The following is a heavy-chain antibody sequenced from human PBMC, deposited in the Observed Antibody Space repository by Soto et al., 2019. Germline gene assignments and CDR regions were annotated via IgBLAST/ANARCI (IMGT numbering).Heavy chain of an antibody. J-gene: IGHJ6*02. CDR2: ISYDGSNK. V-gene: IGHV3-30*03. CDR3: ARGNGVVTYYYYGMDV. D-gene: IGHD3-3*01. Sequence: GGSLRLSCAASGFTFSSYSMHWVRQAPGKGLEWVAVISYDGSNKYYADSVNGRFTISRDNSKNTLYLQMNSLRAEDTAVYYCARGNGVVTYYYYGMDVWGQGTKVTVSS. CDR1: GFTFSSYS.